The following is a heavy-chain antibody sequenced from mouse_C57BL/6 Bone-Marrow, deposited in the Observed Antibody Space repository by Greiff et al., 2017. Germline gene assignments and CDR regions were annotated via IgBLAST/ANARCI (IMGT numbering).Heavy chain of an antibody. CDR1: GFNIKDDY. D-gene: IGHD1-1*01. CDR2: IDPENGDT. Sequence: EVQLQQSGAELVRPGASVKLSCTASGFNIKDDYMHWVKQRPEQGLEWIGWIDPENGDTEYASKFQGKATITADTSSNTAYLQLSSLTSEDTAVYYCTTCFINTVVAHFDYGGQGTTLTVSA. J-gene: IGHJ2*01. V-gene: IGHV14-4*01. CDR3: TTCFINTVVAHFDY.